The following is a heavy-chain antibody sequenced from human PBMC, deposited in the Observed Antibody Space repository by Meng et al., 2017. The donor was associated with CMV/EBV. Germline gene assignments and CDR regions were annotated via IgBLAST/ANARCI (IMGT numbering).Heavy chain of an antibody. J-gene: IGHJ5*02. Sequence: LQPCGAGPLKPSETLSLTCAVYGGSFSGYYWRRIRQPPGKGLEWIGEINHSGSTNYNPSLKSRVTISVDTSKNQFSLKLSSVTAADTAVYYCARGGNWFDPWGQGTLVTVSS. CDR1: GGSFSGYY. V-gene: IGHV4-34*01. CDR2: INHSGST. CDR3: ARGGNWFDP.